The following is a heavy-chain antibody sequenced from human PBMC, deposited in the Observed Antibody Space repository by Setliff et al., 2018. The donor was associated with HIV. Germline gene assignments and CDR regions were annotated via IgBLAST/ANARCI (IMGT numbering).Heavy chain of an antibody. CDR1: GFTVSGSY. J-gene: IGHJ5*02. D-gene: IGHD1-1*01. CDR3: ARTSTTTGTTLNWFDP. V-gene: IGHV3-21*01. CDR2: ISSSFSYI. Sequence: NPGGSLRLSCAASGFTVSGSYMSWVRQAPGKGLEWVSSISSSFSYIYYADSVKGRFTISRDNAKNSLYLQMNSLRAEDTAVYYCARTSTTTGTTLNWFDPWGQGTLVTVSS.